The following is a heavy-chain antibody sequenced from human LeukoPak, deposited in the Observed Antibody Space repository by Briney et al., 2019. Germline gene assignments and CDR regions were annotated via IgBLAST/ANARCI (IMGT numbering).Heavy chain of an antibody. D-gene: IGHD1-26*01. Sequence: GGSLRLSCAASGFAFSDYYMSWIRQAPGKGLEWVSYISNSGSTIYYADSVKGRFTISRDNAKNSLYLQMNSLTVEDTAVYYCASDASGAFDIRGQGTMVTVSS. V-gene: IGHV3-11*01. CDR1: GFAFSDYY. CDR2: ISNSGSTI. CDR3: ASDASGAFDI. J-gene: IGHJ3*02.